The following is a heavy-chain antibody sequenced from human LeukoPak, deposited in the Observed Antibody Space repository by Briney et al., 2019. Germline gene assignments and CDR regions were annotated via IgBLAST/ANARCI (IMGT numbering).Heavy chain of an antibody. V-gene: IGHV3-30*03. D-gene: IGHD3-10*01. CDR1: GFTSRGYS. J-gene: IGHJ4*02. CDR3: AENCDAGSFLFDY. Sequence: PGGSLRLSCAASGFTSRGYSMHSVRQAPGKGLEWVAVISYDGSNKYYADSVKGRFTITRDKSKYTLYLQMNSLRSEDTAVFYCAENCDAGSFLFDYWGQGTLVTVSS. CDR2: ISYDGSNK.